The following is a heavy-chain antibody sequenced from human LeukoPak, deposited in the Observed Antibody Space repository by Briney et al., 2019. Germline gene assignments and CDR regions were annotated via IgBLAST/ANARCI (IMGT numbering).Heavy chain of an antibody. CDR1: GFTFDDYA. D-gene: IGHD6-19*01. CDR3: AKEGSGWYYFDY. J-gene: IGHJ4*02. V-gene: IGHV3-9*01. CDR2: ISWNSGSI. Sequence: GRSLRLSCAASGFTFDDYAMHWVRQAPGKGLEWVSGISWNSGSIGYADSVKGRFTISRDNAKNSLYLQMNSLRAEDTALYYCAKEGSGWYYFDYRGQGTLVTVSS.